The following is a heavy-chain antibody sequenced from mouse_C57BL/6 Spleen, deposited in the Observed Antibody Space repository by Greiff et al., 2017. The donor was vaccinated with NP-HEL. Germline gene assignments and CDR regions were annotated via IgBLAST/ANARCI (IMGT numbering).Heavy chain of an antibody. CDR2: ISSGSSTI. Sequence: EVKLMESGGGLVKPGGSLKLSCAASGFTFSDYGMHWVRQAPEKGLEWVAYISSGSSTIYYADTVKGRFTISRDNAKNTLFLQMTSLRSEDTAMYYCARDYYDYDDDFSYFDYWGQGTTLTVSS. J-gene: IGHJ2*01. CDR1: GFTFSDYG. V-gene: IGHV5-17*01. D-gene: IGHD2-4*01. CDR3: ARDYYDYDDDFSYFDY.